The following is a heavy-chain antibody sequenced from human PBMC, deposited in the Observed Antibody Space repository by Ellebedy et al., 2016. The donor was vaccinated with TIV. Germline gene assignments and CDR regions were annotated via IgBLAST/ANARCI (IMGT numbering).Heavy chain of an antibody. D-gene: IGHD3-22*01. V-gene: IGHV3-66*01. CDR3: ARESYYDSSAYFDY. Sequence: GESLKISXAASGFTVSSNYMSWVRQAPGKGLEWVSVIYSGGSTYYADSVKGRFTISRDNSKNTLYLQMNSLRAEDTAVYYCARESYYDSSAYFDYWGQGTLVTVSS. CDR1: GFTVSSNY. CDR2: IYSGGST. J-gene: IGHJ4*02.